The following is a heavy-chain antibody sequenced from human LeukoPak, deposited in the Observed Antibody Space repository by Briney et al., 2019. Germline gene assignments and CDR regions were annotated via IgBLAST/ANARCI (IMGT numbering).Heavy chain of an antibody. CDR1: GGSISRSSYY. D-gene: IGHD4-17*01. CDR2: IYYSGST. V-gene: IGHV4-39*01. J-gene: IGHJ4*02. CDR3: AKYGDYVPIDY. Sequence: SETLSLTCTASGGSISRSSYYWGWIRQPPGTGLEWIGSIYYSGSTYYNPSLKSRVTISVDTSKNQFSLKLSSVTAADTTVYYCAKYGDYVPIDYWGQGTLVTVSS.